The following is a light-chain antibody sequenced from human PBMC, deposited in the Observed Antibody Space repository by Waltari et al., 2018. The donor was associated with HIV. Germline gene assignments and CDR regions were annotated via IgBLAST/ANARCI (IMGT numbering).Light chain of an antibody. CDR2: SNN. Sequence: QSVLTQPPSASGTPGQRVTISCSGRSSNIGSHTVHWYQQPPGTAPKLLIYSNNPRPSGVPDRFSGSKSGTSASLAISGLQSEDEADYYCAAWDDSLNAWVFGGGTKLTVL. J-gene: IGLJ3*02. CDR1: SSNIGSHT. V-gene: IGLV1-44*01. CDR3: AAWDDSLNAWV.